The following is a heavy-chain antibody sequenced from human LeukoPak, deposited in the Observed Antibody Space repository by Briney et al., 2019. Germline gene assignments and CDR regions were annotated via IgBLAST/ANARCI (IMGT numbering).Heavy chain of an antibody. D-gene: IGHD2-2*01. CDR2: INHSGST. J-gene: IGHJ4*02. CDR1: GGSFSGYY. V-gene: IGHV4-34*01. Sequence: SETLSLTCAVYGGSFSGYYWSWIRQPPGKGLEWIGEINHSGSTNCNPSLKSRVTISVDTSKNQFSLKLSSVTAADTAVYYCARDLGSFVVPAASWGQGTLVTVSS. CDR3: ARDLGSFVVPAAS.